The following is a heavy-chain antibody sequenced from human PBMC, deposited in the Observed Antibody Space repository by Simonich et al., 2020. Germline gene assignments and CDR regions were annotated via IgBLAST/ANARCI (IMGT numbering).Heavy chain of an antibody. CDR3: AREGIAARDAFDI. J-gene: IGHJ3*02. CDR1: GFTFSSYW. CDR2: IKKDGREK. Sequence: EVQLVESGGGLVQPGGSLRLSCAASGFTFSSYWMSWVRQAPGKVLEWVANIKKDGREKYYVDSVKGRFTISRDNAKNSLYLQMNSLRAEDTAVYYCAREGIAARDAFDIWGQGTMVTVSS. D-gene: IGHD6-6*01. V-gene: IGHV3-7*01.